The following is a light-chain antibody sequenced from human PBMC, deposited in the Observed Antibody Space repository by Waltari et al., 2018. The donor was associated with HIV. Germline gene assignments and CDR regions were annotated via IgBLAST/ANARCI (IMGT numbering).Light chain of an antibody. J-gene: IGLJ1*01. CDR2: EVS. Sequence: QSALTQPRSVSGSPGQSVTISCPGTRSDVGGYNSVSWYQQHPCKAPNLLIYEVSKWPSGVPDRFSGSKSGNTASLTISGLRADDEADYYCCSYGGTYNVFGTGTKVTIL. V-gene: IGLV2-11*01. CDR1: RSDVGGYNS. CDR3: CSYGGTYNV.